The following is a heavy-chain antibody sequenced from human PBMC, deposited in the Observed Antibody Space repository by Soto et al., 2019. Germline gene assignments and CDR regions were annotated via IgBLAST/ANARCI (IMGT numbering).Heavy chain of an antibody. Sequence: GGSLRLSCAVSGFNFSDYGFHWVRQAPGKGLEWVAVIWHDGSNEYHADSVKGRFTISRDNSKSTLYMQMNSLRTEDTGVYYCARDGSAFWSGHCGYWGQGTLVTVSS. CDR3: ARDGSAFWSGHCGY. CDR1: GFNFSDYG. V-gene: IGHV3-33*01. CDR2: IWHDGSNE. D-gene: IGHD3-3*01. J-gene: IGHJ4*02.